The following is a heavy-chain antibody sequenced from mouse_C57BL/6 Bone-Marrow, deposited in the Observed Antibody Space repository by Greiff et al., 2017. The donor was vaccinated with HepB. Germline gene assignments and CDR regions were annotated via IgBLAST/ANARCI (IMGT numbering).Heavy chain of an antibody. CDR2: INPNNGGT. V-gene: IGHV1-18*01. Sequence: VQLKQSGPELVKPGASVKIPCKASGYTFTDYNMDWVKQSHGKSLEWIGDINPNNGGTIYNQKFKGKATLTVDKSSSTAYMELRSLTSEDTAVYYCAIWAPWFAYWGQGTLVTVSA. CDR1: GYTFTDYN. D-gene: IGHD4-1*01. J-gene: IGHJ3*01. CDR3: AIWAPWFAY.